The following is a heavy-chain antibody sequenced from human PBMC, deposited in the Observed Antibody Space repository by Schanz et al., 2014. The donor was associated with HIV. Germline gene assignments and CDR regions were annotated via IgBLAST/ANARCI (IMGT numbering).Heavy chain of an antibody. CDR3: AREGDSSGHNGYFDY. Sequence: QVQLVESGGGVVQPGRSLRLSCAASGFSSSNSVIHWVRQAPGKGLEWVAALFGSNEHYKESVKGRFTVSGDTSKNTVDLQMPSLRPEDAAVYYCAREGDSSGHNGYFDYWGQGTLVTVSS. CDR2: LFGSNE. D-gene: IGHD6-19*01. V-gene: IGHV3-30*04. CDR1: GFSSSNSV. J-gene: IGHJ4*02.